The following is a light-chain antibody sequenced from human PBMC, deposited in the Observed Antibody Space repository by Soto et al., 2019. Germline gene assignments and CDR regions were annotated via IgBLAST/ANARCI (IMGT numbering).Light chain of an antibody. J-gene: IGLJ2*01. V-gene: IGLV1-44*01. CDR2: SNN. CDR3: VAWDDSLNGYVV. CDR1: SSNIGGNT. Sequence: QSVLPQPPSASGTPGQRVTISCSGSSSNIGGNTVNWYQQLPGTAPKLVIYSNNQRPSGVPDRVSGSKSGTSAALAISGLQSEDEADYYCVAWDDSLNGYVVFGGGTELTVL.